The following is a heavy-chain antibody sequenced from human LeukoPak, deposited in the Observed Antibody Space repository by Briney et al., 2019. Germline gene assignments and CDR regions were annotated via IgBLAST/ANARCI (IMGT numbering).Heavy chain of an antibody. J-gene: IGHJ2*01. D-gene: IGHD5-24*01. CDR2: INHSGST. Sequence: SETLSLTCAVYGGSFSGYYWSCIRHPPGKGLEWIGEINHSGSTNYNPSLKSRVTISVDTSKNQFSLKPRSVTAADTAVYYCARDRDAHNLSDLWGRGTLVTVSS. V-gene: IGHV4-34*01. CDR1: GGSFSGYY. CDR3: ARDRDAHNLSDL.